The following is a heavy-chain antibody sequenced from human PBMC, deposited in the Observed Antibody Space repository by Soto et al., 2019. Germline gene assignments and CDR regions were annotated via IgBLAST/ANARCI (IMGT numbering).Heavy chain of an antibody. J-gene: IGHJ5*02. Sequence: QLQLQESGPGLVKPSETLSLTCTVSGGSIISSSYYWGWIRQPPGKGLEWIGSIYYSGSTYYNPSIKSRVIISVDTSKNQFSLKLSSVTAADTAVYYCARLPPRRRYFDCRPARENWYDPWGQGTLVTVST. V-gene: IGHV4-39*01. CDR2: IYYSGST. D-gene: IGHD3-9*01. CDR3: ARLPPRRRYFDCRPARENWYDP. CDR1: GGSIISSSYY.